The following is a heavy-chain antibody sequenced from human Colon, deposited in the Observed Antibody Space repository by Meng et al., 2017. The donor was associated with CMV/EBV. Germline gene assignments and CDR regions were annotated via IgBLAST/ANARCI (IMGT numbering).Heavy chain of an antibody. CDR3: ARESRGSWYDNWFDP. J-gene: IGHJ5*02. CDR1: GASVNSDSHY. D-gene: IGHD6-13*01. Sequence: SETLSLTCTVSGASVNSDSHYWSWIRQPPGKGLEWIGYIYYSGSSNYNPSLKSRVTMSVDTSKNQFSLKVTSVTAADTAVYYCARESRGSWYDNWFDPWGQGTLVTVSS. V-gene: IGHV4-61*01. CDR2: IYYSGSS.